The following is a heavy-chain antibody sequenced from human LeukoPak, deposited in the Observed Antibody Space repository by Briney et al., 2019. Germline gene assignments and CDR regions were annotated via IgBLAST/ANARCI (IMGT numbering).Heavy chain of an antibody. D-gene: IGHD2-8*01. CDR1: GGSISSYY. CDR2: IYYSGST. Sequence: SETLSLTCTVSGGSISSYYWSWIRQPPGKGLEWIGYIYYSGSTNYNPSLKSRVTISVDTSKNQFSLNLSSVTAADTAVYFCASDTNIARFFFWGQGTLVTVSS. J-gene: IGHJ4*02. CDR3: ASDTNIARFFF. V-gene: IGHV4-59*12.